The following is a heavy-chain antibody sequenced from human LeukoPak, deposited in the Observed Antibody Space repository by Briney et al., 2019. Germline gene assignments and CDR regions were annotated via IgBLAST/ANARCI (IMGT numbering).Heavy chain of an antibody. CDR3: AREYCSSTSCYTVRPYYYYGMDV. CDR1: GYTFTSCG. Sequence: GASVKVSCKASGYTFTSCGISWVRQAPGQGLEWMGWISAYNGNTNYAQKLQGRVTMATDTSTSTAYMELRSLRSDDTAVYYCAREYCSSTSCYTVRPYYYYGMDVWGQGTTVTVSS. CDR2: ISAYNGNT. J-gene: IGHJ6*02. V-gene: IGHV1-18*01. D-gene: IGHD2-2*01.